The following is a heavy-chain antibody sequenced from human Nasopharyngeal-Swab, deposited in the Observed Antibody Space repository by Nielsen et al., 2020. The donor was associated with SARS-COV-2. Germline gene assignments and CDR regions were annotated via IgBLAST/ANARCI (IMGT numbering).Heavy chain of an antibody. CDR3: ARVGWFGEFHFDY. Sequence: WIRQPPGKGLEWIGEINHSGSTNYNPSLKSRVTISVDTSKNQFSLKLSSVTAADTAVYYCARVGWFGEFHFDYWSQGTLVTVSS. V-gene: IGHV4-34*01. D-gene: IGHD3-10*01. J-gene: IGHJ4*02. CDR2: INHSGST.